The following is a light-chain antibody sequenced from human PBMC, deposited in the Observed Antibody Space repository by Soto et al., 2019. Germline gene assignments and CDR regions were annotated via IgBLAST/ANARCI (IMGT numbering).Light chain of an antibody. CDR3: QSHDSSLSGYV. Sequence: QSVLTQPPSVSGAPGQRVTISCTGSSSNIGAGYDVYWYQQLPGTAPKLLIYGNGNRPSEVPDRFSGSKSGTSASLAITGLQAEDEADYYCQSHDSSLSGYVFGTGTKLTVL. J-gene: IGLJ1*01. CDR1: SSNIGAGYD. V-gene: IGLV1-40*01. CDR2: GNG.